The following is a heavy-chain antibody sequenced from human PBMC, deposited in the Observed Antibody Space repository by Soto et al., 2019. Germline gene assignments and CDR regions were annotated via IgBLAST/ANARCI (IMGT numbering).Heavy chain of an antibody. V-gene: IGHV3-30-3*01. J-gene: IGHJ4*02. CDR2: ITYDGSNQ. CDR3: VRAPSGSYPEFDY. Sequence: GGSLRLSCAASGLIFRSYTMHWVRQAPGKGLEWLGVITYDGSNQYYADSVKGRFTISRDNSRNMLYLQMNSLRPDDTAVYYCVRAPSGSYPEFDYWGQGTLVTVSS. D-gene: IGHD1-26*01. CDR1: GLIFRSYT.